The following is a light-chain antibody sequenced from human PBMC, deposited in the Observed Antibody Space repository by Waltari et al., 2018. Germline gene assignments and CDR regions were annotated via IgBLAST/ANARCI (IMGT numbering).Light chain of an antibody. J-gene: IGKJ5*01. Sequence: EIVMTQSPATLSVSPGESATLSCRASQSVAINVAWYQQKPGQAPRLLIYGAYTRATGIPGRFSGSGSGTEFTLTISSLQSEDFAVYYCQQYNKWPLITFGQGTRLELK. V-gene: IGKV3-15*01. CDR2: GAY. CDR1: QSVAIN. CDR3: QQYNKWPLIT.